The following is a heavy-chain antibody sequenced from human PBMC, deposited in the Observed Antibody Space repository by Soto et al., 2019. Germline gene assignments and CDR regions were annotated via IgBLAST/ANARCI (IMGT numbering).Heavy chain of an antibody. Sequence: QVQLRESGPGLVKPSETLSLTCTVSSGSIGTYFWSWIRQPPGKGLEWIGYIYYSGTTNYNPSLKSRVKLFLDTSRNQFSLRLSSVSDADTAVYYCARGRGGTYDAFDIWVQGTLVAVSS. J-gene: IGHJ3*02. V-gene: IGHV4-59*01. D-gene: IGHD1-26*01. CDR2: IYYSGTT. CDR3: ARGRGGTYDAFDI. CDR1: SGSIGTYF.